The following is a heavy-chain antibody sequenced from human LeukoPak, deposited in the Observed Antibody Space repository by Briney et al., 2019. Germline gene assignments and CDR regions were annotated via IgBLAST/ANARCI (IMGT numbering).Heavy chain of an antibody. CDR2: IWYDGSNE. D-gene: IGHD6-13*01. CDR1: GFSFSSYS. J-gene: IGHJ4*02. CDR3: ARELAA. Sequence: QTGGSLRLSCVASGFSFSSYSMHWVRQASGKGLEWVAVIWYDGSNEDYVDSVKGRFTISRDNSKNTLYLQMNGLRAEDTAVYYCARELAAWGQGTLVTVSS. V-gene: IGHV3-33*01.